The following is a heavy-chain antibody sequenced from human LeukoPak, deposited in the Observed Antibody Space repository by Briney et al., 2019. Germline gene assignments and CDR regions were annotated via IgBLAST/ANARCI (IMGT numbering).Heavy chain of an antibody. CDR1: GGTFSNYA. CDR3: ARGGGVDILTGFQY. V-gene: IGHV1-69*04. Sequence: SVKVSCKASGGTFSNYAINWVRQAPGQGLEWMGRIIPILDVTNYAQKSQGRVTITADQSTSTAYMELSSLRSEDTAVYYCARGGGVDILTGFQYWGQGTLVTVSA. CDR2: IIPILDVT. D-gene: IGHD3-9*01. J-gene: IGHJ4*02.